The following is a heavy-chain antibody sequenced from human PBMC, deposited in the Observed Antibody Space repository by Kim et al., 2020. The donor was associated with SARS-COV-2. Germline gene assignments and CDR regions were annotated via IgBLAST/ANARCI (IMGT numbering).Heavy chain of an antibody. CDR1: GGSFSGYY. D-gene: IGHD3-10*01. V-gene: IGHV4-34*01. CDR3: ARGLHYYGSGRGWFEP. CDR2: INHSGST. J-gene: IGHJ5*02. Sequence: SETLSLTCAVYGGSFSGYYWSWIRQPPGKGLEWIGEINHSGSTNYNPSLKSRVTISVDTSKNQFSLKLSTVTAADTAEYYCARGLHYYGSGRGWFEPWGQGTLVTVSP.